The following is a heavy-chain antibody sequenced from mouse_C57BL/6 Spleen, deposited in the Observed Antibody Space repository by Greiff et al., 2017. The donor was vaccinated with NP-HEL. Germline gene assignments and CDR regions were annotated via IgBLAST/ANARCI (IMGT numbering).Heavy chain of an antibody. D-gene: IGHD2-1*01. Sequence: QVQLKESGAELARPGASVKLSCKASGYTFTSYGISWVKQRTGQGLEWIGEIYPRSGNTYYNEKFKGKATLTADKSSSTAYMELRSLTSEDSAVYFCAIYGNYPMDYWGQGTSVTVSS. CDR1: GYTFTSYG. CDR2: IYPRSGNT. J-gene: IGHJ4*01. V-gene: IGHV1-81*01. CDR3: AIYGNYPMDY.